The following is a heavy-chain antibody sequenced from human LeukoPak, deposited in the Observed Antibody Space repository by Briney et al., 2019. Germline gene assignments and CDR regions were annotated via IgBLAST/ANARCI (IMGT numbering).Heavy chain of an antibody. V-gene: IGHV1-69*05. Sequence: SVKVSCKASGGTFSSYAISWVLQAPGQGLEWMGGIIPIFGTANYAQKFQGRVTITTDESTSTAYMELSSLRSEDTAVYYCARGSGGYNWFDPWGQGTLVTVSS. CDR3: ARGSGGYNWFDP. CDR1: GGTFSSYA. J-gene: IGHJ5*02. CDR2: IIPIFGTA. D-gene: IGHD6-25*01.